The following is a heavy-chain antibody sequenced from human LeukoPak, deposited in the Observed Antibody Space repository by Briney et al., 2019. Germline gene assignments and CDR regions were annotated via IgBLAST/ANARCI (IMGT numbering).Heavy chain of an antibody. CDR2: INPSSGVT. Sequence: ASVKVSCKASGYTFTGYYMHWVRQAPGQRPEWMGCINPSSGVTNYAQKFQGRVTMTTDTSISTAYMELSSLRSDDTAVYYCARGAVEWSSSLWLMDVWGKGTMVTVSS. CDR3: ARGAVEWSSSLWLMDV. D-gene: IGHD3-3*01. V-gene: IGHV1-2*02. J-gene: IGHJ6*04. CDR1: GYTFTGYY.